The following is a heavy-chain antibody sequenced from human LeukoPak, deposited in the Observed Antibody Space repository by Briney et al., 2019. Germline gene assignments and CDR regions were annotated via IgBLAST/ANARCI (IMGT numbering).Heavy chain of an antibody. CDR2: IWYDGSNK. J-gene: IGHJ6*02. Sequence: GGSLRLSCAASGFTFSSYGMHWVRQAPGKGLEWVAVIWYDGSNKYYADSVKGRFTISRDNSKNTLYLQMNSLRAEDTAVYYCAREQWLITYYYYGMDVWGQGTTVTVSS. CDR1: GFTFSSYG. D-gene: IGHD6-19*01. CDR3: AREQWLITYYYYGMDV. V-gene: IGHV3-33*01.